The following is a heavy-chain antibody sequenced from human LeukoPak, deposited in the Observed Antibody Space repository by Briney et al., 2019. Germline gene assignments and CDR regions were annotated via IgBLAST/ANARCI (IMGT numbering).Heavy chain of an antibody. CDR2: IYNSGSKT. CDR1: GFSFSTSS. Sequence: PGGSLRLSCTASGFSFSTSSMTWVRQGPGKGLEWVSSIYNSGSKTFYADSVKGRFTISRDNSKNTLYLQMNSLTAEDTAIYYCSKDVVPDSGWDLDYWGQGTLVTVSS. V-gene: IGHV3-23*05. CDR3: SKDVVPDSGWDLDY. D-gene: IGHD6-19*01. J-gene: IGHJ4*02.